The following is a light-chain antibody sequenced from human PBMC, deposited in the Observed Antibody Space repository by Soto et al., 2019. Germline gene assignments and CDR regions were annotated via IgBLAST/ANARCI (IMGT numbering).Light chain of an antibody. CDR3: SSYTDSSTLHVV. V-gene: IGLV2-14*01. CDR1: TSDVGGYDY. Sequence: QSVLTQPPSVSAAPGQKVTISCSGTTSDVGGYDYVSWYQQHPGKAPKLMIYDVSNRPSGVSNRFSGSKSGNTASLTISGLQTEDEADYYCSSYTDSSTLHVVFGGGTQLTVL. CDR2: DVS. J-gene: IGLJ2*01.